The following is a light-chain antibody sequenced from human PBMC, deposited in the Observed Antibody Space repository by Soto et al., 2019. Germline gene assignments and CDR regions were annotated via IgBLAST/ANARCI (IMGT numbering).Light chain of an antibody. CDR1: QSVRSN. Sequence: EIMLTQSPATLSVSPGESASLSCRASQSVRSNLAWYQQRPGQAPRLLIYGASTGAPGVPARFSGSGSGTEFTLTISSLQSEDFAVYFCQQYDNLPLTFGPGTKVDIK. V-gene: IGKV3-15*01. J-gene: IGKJ3*01. CDR2: GAS. CDR3: QQYDNLPLT.